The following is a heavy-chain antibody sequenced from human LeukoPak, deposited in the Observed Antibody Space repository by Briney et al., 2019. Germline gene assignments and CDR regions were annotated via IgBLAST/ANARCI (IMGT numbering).Heavy chain of an antibody. CDR3: ARHHYYDSSIFDI. CDR1: GGSISSYY. Sequence: PAEPLSLTCTVSGGSISSYYWSWIRQPPGKGLEWIGYIYYSGSTNYNPSLKSRVTISVDTSKNQFSLKLSSVTAADTAVYYCARHHYYDSSIFDIWGQGTMVTVSS. J-gene: IGHJ3*02. D-gene: IGHD3-22*01. CDR2: IYYSGST. V-gene: IGHV4-59*08.